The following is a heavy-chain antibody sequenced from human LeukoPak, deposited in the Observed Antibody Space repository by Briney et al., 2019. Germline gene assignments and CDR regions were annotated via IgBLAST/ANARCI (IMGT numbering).Heavy chain of an antibody. J-gene: IGHJ4*02. Sequence: ASVKVSCKTSGYSFTTYAMNWVRQAPGQGLEWMGWINTYTGKPTYAPGFTGRYVISMDTTVSTTYLQINSLKAEDTAVYHCAREGYLDYWGQGTLVTVSS. CDR2: INTYTGKP. V-gene: IGHV7-4-1*02. CDR1: GYSFTTYA. CDR3: AREGYLDY.